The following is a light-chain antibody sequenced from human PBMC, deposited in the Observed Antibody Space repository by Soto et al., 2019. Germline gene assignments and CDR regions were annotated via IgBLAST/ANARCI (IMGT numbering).Light chain of an antibody. CDR2: DVR. CDR1: SSDVGGYNF. V-gene: IGLV2-14*01. CDR3: SSYTSISTYV. Sequence: QSDLTQPASVSGSPGQSITISCTGTSSDVGGYNFVSWYQQHPGKAPKLMIYDVRNRPSGVSNRFSGSKSVNTASLTISGPQAEDEADYYCSSYTSISTYVFGTGTKVTVL. J-gene: IGLJ1*01.